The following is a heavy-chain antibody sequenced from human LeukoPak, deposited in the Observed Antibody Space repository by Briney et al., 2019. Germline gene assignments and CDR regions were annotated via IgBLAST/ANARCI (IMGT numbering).Heavy chain of an antibody. CDR3: AKDIFVAAVAGKVGMDV. CDR2: INWNSGSI. Sequence: GGSLRLSCAASGFTFDDYAMHWVRQAPGKGLEWVSGINWNSGSIGYADSVKGRFTISRDNAKNSLYLQMNSLRPEDTALYYCAKDIFVAAVAGKVGMDVWGQGTTVTVSS. CDR1: GFTFDDYA. J-gene: IGHJ6*02. V-gene: IGHV3-9*01. D-gene: IGHD6-19*01.